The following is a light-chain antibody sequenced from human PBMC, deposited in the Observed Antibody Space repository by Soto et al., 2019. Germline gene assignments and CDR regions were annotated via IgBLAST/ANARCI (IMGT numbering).Light chain of an antibody. CDR2: GAS. CDR1: QSVSSSY. V-gene: IGKV3-20*01. Sequence: EIVLTQSPGTLSLSPGERATLSCRASQSVSSSYLAWYQQKPGQAPRLLIYGASSRSTGIPDRFSGSGSWTDFTLTIIRLEPEDVAVYYCQQYGSSPTWTFGQGTKVEIK. J-gene: IGKJ1*01. CDR3: QQYGSSPTWT.